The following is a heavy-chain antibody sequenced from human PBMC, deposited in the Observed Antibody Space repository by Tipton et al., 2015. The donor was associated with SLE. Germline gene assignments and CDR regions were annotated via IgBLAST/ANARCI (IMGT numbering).Heavy chain of an antibody. Sequence: LRLSCTVSGGSISGSNYYWAWIRQPPEKGLEWVGNLYHTGSTHYNPSLKNRVTISIDTSKNQFFLNLTTLTDADTAIYYCTRDVEFSTVSIFGLVPWGQGLHVTVSS. CDR2: LYHTGST. D-gene: IGHD3/OR15-3a*01. CDR3: TRDVEFSTVSIFGLVP. V-gene: IGHV4-39*07. CDR1: GGSISGSNYY. J-gene: IGHJ4*02.